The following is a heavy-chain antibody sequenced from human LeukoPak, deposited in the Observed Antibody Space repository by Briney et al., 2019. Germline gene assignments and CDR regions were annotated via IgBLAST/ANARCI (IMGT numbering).Heavy chain of an antibody. D-gene: IGHD4-11*01. CDR3: ARVVGTVTTDLLDY. Sequence: SETLSLTCAVYGGSFSGYYWSWIRQPPGKGLEWSGEINHSGSTNYNPSLKSRVTITVDTSKNQSYMKLSSVTAADTAVYYCARVVGTVTTDLLDYWGQGTLVTVSS. CDR2: INHSGST. V-gene: IGHV4-34*01. J-gene: IGHJ4*02. CDR1: GGSFSGYY.